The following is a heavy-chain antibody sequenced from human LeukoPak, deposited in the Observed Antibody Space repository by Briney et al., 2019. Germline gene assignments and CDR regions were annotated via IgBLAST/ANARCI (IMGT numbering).Heavy chain of an antibody. V-gene: IGHV1-18*01. J-gene: IGHJ4*02. CDR1: GYNFDTYG. CDR2: ISPYSGNI. D-gene: IGHD6-13*01. CDR3: ARDPHSSSWYRVYFDY. Sequence: ASVKVSCKASGYNFDTYGISWVRQAPLQGLEWMGWISPYSGNIKYAQNLQGRVTITADKSTSTAYMELSSLRSEDTAVYYCARDPHSSSWYRVYFDYWGQGTLVTVSS.